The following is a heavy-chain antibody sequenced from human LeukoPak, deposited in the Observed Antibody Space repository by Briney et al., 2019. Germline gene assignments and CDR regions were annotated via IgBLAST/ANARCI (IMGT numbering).Heavy chain of an antibody. CDR1: GFTFSSYE. Sequence: PGGSLRLSCAASGFTFSSYEMNWVRQAPGKGLEWVSYISSSGSTIYYADSVKGRFTISRDNAKNSLYLQMNSLRAEDTAVYYCARSFSSGWYEVYYFDYWGQGTLVTVSS. D-gene: IGHD6-19*01. CDR3: ARSFSSGWYEVYYFDY. J-gene: IGHJ4*02. V-gene: IGHV3-48*03. CDR2: ISSSGSTI.